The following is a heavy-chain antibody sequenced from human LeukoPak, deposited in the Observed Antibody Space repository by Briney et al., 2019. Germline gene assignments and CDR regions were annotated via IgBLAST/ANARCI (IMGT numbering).Heavy chain of an antibody. CDR3: ARGLPGDYDGGLDY. V-gene: IGHV4-61*05. Sequence: PSETLSLTCTVSGGSISSSSYYWGWIRQPPGKGLEWIGYIYYSGSTNYNPSLKSRVTISVDTSKNQFSLKLSSVTAADTAVYYCARGLPGDYDGGLDYWGQGTLVTVSS. J-gene: IGHJ4*02. CDR1: GGSISSSSYY. CDR2: IYYSGST. D-gene: IGHD4-23*01.